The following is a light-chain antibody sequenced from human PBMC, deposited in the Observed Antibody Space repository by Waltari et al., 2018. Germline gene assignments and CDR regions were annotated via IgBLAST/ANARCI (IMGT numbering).Light chain of an antibody. Sequence: DIQMTQSPSSLSASVGDRVTITCQASQDISNYLTWYQQKPGKAPKLLIYDASNLETGVPSRFSGSGSGTDFTFTISSLQPEDIATYYCQQYDNLPPLTFGGGTKVEIK. J-gene: IGKJ4*01. CDR2: DAS. CDR1: QDISNY. V-gene: IGKV1-33*01. CDR3: QQYDNLPPLT.